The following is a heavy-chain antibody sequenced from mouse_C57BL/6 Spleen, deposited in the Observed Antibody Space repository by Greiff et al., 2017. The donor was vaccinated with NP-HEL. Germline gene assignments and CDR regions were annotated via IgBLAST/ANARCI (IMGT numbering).Heavy chain of an antibody. CDR1: GYAFSSSW. D-gene: IGHD3-3*01. J-gene: IGHJ4*01. V-gene: IGHV1-82*01. CDR2: IYPGDGDT. CDR3: ARAKGTGAMDY. Sequence: VQLQQSGPELVKPGASVKISCKASGYAFSSSWMNWVKQRPGKGLEWIGRIYPGDGDTNYNGKFKGKATLTADKSSSTAYMQLSSLTSEDSAVYFCARAKGTGAMDYWGQGTSVTVSS.